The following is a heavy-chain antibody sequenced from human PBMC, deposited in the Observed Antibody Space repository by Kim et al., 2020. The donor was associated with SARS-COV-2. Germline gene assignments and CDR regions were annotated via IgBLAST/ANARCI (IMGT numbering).Heavy chain of an antibody. Sequence: ASVKVSCKASGYTFTGYYMHWVRQAPGQGLEWMGWINPNSGGTNYAQKFQGWVTMTRDTSISTAYMELSRLRSDDTAVYYCAISSRASSWYRYWGQGTLVTVSS. CDR3: AISSRASSWYRY. CDR1: GYTFTGYY. D-gene: IGHD6-13*01. CDR2: INPNSGGT. J-gene: IGHJ4*02. V-gene: IGHV1-2*04.